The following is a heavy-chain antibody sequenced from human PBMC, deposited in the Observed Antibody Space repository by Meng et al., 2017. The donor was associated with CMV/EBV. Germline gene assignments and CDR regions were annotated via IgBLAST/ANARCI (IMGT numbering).Heavy chain of an antibody. CDR2: IYYSGST. D-gene: IGHD2/OR15-2a*01. CDR3: ARTGEYPTFDY. V-gene: IGHV4-30-4*08. CDR1: GGSNSSGDYY. J-gene: IGHJ4*02. Sequence: QVELQDAGPGLVKASQTPSLSCTVSGGSNSSGDYYWSWIRQPPGKGLEWIGYIYYSGSTYYNPSLKSRVTISVDTSKNQFSLKLSSVTAADTAVYYCARTGEYPTFDYWGQGTLVTVSS.